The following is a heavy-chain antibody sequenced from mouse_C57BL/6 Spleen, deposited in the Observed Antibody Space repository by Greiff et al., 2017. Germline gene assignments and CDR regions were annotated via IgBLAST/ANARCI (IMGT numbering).Heavy chain of an antibody. V-gene: IGHV5-17*01. CDR3: ARRVTTVVATYYYAMDY. CDR2: ISSGSSTI. D-gene: IGHD1-1*01. CDR1: GFTFSDYG. Sequence: EVKLVESGGGLVKPGGSLKLSCAASGFTFSDYGMHWVRQAPEKGLEWVAYISSGSSTIYSADTVKGRFTISRDQAKNTLFLQMTMLRSEDTASYYCARRVTTVVATYYYAMDYWGQGTSVTVYS. J-gene: IGHJ4*01.